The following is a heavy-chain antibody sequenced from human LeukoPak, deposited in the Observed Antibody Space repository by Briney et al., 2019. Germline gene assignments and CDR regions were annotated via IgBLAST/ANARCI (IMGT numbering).Heavy chain of an antibody. V-gene: IGHV3-23*01. CDR1: GFIFGKYA. J-gene: IGHJ4*02. CDR2: ISGGGDST. CDR3: AKRGSSETRWYPFDY. Sequence: PGGSLRLSCVGSGFIFGKYAMTWVRQAPGKGLEWVSTISGGGDSTWNADSVKGRFTVSRDNSKNTLYLQMSSLGVEDTAVYYCAKRGSSETRWYPFDYWGQGTLVTVSS. D-gene: IGHD2-15*01.